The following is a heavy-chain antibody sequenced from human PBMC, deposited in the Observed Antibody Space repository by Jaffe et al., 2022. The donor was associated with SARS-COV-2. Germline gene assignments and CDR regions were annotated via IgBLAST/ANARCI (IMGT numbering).Heavy chain of an antibody. V-gene: IGHV4-61*02. CDR3: ARETAAAGLYYFDY. Sequence: QVQLQESGPGLVKPSQTLSLTCTVSGGSISSGSYYWSWIRQPAGKGLEWIGRIYTSGSTNYNPSLKSRVTISVDTSKNQFSLKLSSVTAADTAVYYCARETAAAGLYYFDYWGQGTLVTVSS. J-gene: IGHJ4*02. CDR2: IYTSGST. CDR1: GGSISSGSYY. D-gene: IGHD6-13*01.